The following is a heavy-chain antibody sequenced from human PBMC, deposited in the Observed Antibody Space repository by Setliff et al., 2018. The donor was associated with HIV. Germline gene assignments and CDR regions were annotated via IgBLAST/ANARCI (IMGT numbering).Heavy chain of an antibody. CDR3: ARGGGEYYYDSSGYSLFDS. J-gene: IGHJ4*02. CDR2: IYHIGST. Sequence: SETLSLTCAVSGDSITSSNWWSWARQSPGKGLEWIGEIYHIGSTNYNPSLKSRVTISVDKSKNHFSLKLSSVTAADTAVYYCARGGGEYYYDSSGYSLFDSWGQGTLVTVSS. D-gene: IGHD3-22*01. CDR1: GDSITSSNW. V-gene: IGHV4-4*02.